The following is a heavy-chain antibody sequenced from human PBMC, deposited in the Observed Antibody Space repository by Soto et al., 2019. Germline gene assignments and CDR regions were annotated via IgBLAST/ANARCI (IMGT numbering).Heavy chain of an antibody. CDR2: IYYSGST. D-gene: IGHD3-16*01. Sequence: SETLSLTCTVSGGSVSSGSYYWSWIRQPPGKGLEWIGYIYYSGSTNYNPSLKSRVTISVDTSKNQFSLKLSSVTAADTAVYYCARGKVFGKLDYWGQGTLVTVSS. CDR1: GGSVSSGSYY. V-gene: IGHV4-61*01. CDR3: ARGKVFGKLDY. J-gene: IGHJ4*02.